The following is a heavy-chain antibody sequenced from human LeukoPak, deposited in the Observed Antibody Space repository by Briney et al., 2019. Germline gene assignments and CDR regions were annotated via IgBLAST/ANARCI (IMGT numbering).Heavy chain of an antibody. J-gene: IGHJ4*02. Sequence: ETLSLTCTVSGGSISSYYWSWIRQPPGKGLEWVSAISGGGGSTYYADSVKGRFTFSRDNSKNTVYLQMNSLRAEDTAVYYCAKGRELDSVLVTAYCWGQGTLVTVSS. CDR3: AKGRELDSVLVTAYC. CDR1: GGSISSYY. D-gene: IGHD2-21*02. V-gene: IGHV3-23*01. CDR2: ISGGGGST.